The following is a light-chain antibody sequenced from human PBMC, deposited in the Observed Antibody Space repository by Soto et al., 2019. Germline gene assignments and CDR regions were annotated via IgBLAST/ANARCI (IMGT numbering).Light chain of an antibody. CDR1: SSDVGGYNY. CDR2: DVS. V-gene: IGLV2-14*01. Sequence: QSALTQPASVSGSPGQSITISCTGTSSDVGGYNYVSWYQQHPGKAPKLMIYDVSNRPSGVSNRFSGSKSGNTASLTISGLQAKDEADYYCISYTTSSTLYVVFGGGTKLTVL. J-gene: IGLJ2*01. CDR3: ISYTTSSTLYVV.